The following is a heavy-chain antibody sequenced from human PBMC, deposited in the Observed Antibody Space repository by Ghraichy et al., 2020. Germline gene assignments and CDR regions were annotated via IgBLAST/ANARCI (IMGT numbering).Heavy chain of an antibody. CDR2: INSDGSTT. CDR3: AVGYDSSGSYGMDV. D-gene: IGHD3-22*01. J-gene: IGHJ6*02. CDR1: GFTFSTYW. Sequence: GGSLRLSCAASGFTFSTYWMHWVRQAPGKGLVWVSRINSDGSTTNYADSVKGRFTISRDNAKNTLYLQMNSLRGEDTAVYYCAVGYDSSGSYGMDVWGQVTTVAVSS. V-gene: IGHV3-74*01.